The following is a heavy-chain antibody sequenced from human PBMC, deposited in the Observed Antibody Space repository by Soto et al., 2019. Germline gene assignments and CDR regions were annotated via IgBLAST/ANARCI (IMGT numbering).Heavy chain of an antibody. Sequence: SETLSLTCTVSGGSISSSSYYWGWIRQPPGKGLEWIGSISYSGSTYYNPSLKSRVTISVDTSKNQFSLKLNSVTAADTAVYYCTRHAQWLIVLWGQGTLVTVSS. CDR3: TRHAQWLIVL. CDR1: GGSISSSSYY. V-gene: IGHV4-39*01. D-gene: IGHD6-19*01. CDR2: ISYSGST. J-gene: IGHJ4*02.